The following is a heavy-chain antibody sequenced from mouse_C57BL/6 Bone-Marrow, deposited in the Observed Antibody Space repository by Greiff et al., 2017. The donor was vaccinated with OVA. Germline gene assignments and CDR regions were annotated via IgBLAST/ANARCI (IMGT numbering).Heavy chain of an antibody. Sequence: QVQLKQPGAELVKPGASVKVSCKASGYTFTSYWMHWVKQRPGQGLEWIGRIPPSDRDTNYNQQFKGKATLTVDKSSNTAYMQLSSLTSEDSAVYYCAIGGDDYGPYYFDYWGQGTTLTVSS. D-gene: IGHD2-4*01. J-gene: IGHJ2*01. CDR1: GYTFTSYW. CDR2: IPPSDRDT. V-gene: IGHV1-74*01. CDR3: AIGGDDYGPYYFDY.